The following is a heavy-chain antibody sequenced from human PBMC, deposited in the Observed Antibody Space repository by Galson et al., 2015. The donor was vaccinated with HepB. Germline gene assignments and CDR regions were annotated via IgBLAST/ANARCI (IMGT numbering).Heavy chain of an antibody. Sequence: SLRLSCAASGFIFSSYGMHWVRQAPGKGLEWVAVIWYDGSNKYYADSVKGRFTISRDNSKNTLYLQMNSLRAEDTAVYYCARGGYSYGKKGGFDPWGQGTLVTVSS. V-gene: IGHV3-33*01. D-gene: IGHD5-18*01. J-gene: IGHJ5*02. CDR3: ARGGYSYGKKGGFDP. CDR1: GFIFSSYG. CDR2: IWYDGSNK.